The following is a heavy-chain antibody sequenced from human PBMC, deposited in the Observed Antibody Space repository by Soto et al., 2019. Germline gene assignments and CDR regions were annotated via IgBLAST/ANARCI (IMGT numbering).Heavy chain of an antibody. V-gene: IGHV3-43*01. D-gene: IGHD3-10*01. CDR1: GFTFDDYT. CDR2: ISWDGGST. CDR3: AKGTGVRGANDYGMAV. J-gene: IGHJ6*02. Sequence: PGGSLRLPCAASGFTFDDYTMHWVRQPPGKGLEWVSLISWDGGSTYYADSVKGRFTISRDNSKNSLYLQMNSLRTEDTALYYCAKGTGVRGANDYGMAVWGQGTTVTVSS.